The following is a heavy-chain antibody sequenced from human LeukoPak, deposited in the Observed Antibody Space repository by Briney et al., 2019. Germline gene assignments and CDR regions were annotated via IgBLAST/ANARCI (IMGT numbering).Heavy chain of an antibody. D-gene: IGHD2-2*01. CDR1: GGSISSGGYY. CDR3: ARAGYQLLPVMRWFDP. V-gene: IGHV4-30-2*01. Sequence: PSETLSLTCTVSGGSISSGGYYWSWIRQPPGKGLEWIGYIYHSGSTYYNPSLKSRVTISVDRSKNQFSLKLSSVTAADTAVYYCARAGYQLLPVMRWFDPWGQGTLVTVSS. J-gene: IGHJ5*02. CDR2: IYHSGST.